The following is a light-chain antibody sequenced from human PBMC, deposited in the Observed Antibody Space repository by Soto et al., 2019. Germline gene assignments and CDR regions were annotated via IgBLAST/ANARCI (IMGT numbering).Light chain of an antibody. V-gene: IGLV2-23*02. CDR2: EVN. CDR1: RSDVGNYNL. Sequence: QSALTQPASVSGSPGQSITISCAGTRSDVGNYNLVSWYQQHPGKAPKLMIYEVNKRPSGVSNRFSGSKSGNTASLTISWLQAEDEADYYCCSYAGSDTWAFGGGTKLTVL. CDR3: CSYAGSDTWA. J-gene: IGLJ3*02.